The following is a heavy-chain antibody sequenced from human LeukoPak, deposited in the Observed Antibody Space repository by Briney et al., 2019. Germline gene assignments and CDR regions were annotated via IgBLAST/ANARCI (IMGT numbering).Heavy chain of an antibody. J-gene: IGHJ4*02. CDR1: GGSISSYY. CDR2: IYYSGST. CDR3: ARHGRPAWGSGSYPSFDY. V-gene: IGHV4-59*01. Sequence: SETLSLTCTVSGGSISSYYWSWIRQPPGKGLEWIGYIYYSGSTNYNPSLKSRVTISVDTSKNQFSLKLSSVTAADTAVYYCARHGRPAWGSGSYPSFDYWGQGTLVTVSS. D-gene: IGHD3-10*01.